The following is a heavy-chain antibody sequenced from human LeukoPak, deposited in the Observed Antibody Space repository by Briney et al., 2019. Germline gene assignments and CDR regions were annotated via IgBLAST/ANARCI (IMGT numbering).Heavy chain of an antibody. J-gene: IGHJ4*02. CDR1: GFTFSSYS. CDR3: ARDYYGGTLDY. D-gene: IGHD4-23*01. CDR2: ITSGSSYI. V-gene: IGHV3-21*01. Sequence: PGGSLRLSCAAPGFTFSSYSMNWVRQAPGKGLEWVSYITSGSSYIYYADSMKGRFTISRDNAKHSLYLQMNSLRAEDTAVYYCARDYYGGTLDYWGQGTLVTVSS.